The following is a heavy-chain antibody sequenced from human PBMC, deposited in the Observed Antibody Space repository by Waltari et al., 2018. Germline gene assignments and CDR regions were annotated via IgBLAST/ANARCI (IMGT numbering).Heavy chain of an antibody. Sequence: QVQLQESGPGLVKPSETLSITCTVSGGSISSYYWSWIRQPAGKGLELIGRIYTRGSTTYNPSLKSRVTMSVDTSKNQFSLKLSSVTAADTAVYYCARVTWAVACTAAFDIWGQGTMVTVSS. D-gene: IGHD6-19*01. CDR3: ARVTWAVACTAAFDI. CDR1: GGSISSYY. J-gene: IGHJ3*02. CDR2: IYTRGST. V-gene: IGHV4-4*07.